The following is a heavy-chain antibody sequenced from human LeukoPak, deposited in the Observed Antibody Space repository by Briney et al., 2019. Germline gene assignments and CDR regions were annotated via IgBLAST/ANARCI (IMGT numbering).Heavy chain of an antibody. CDR2: IYTGGST. J-gene: IGHJ3*01. CDR1: GFTVSSNY. Sequence: GGSLRLSCAASGFTVSSNYMSWIRQAPGKGLEWVSVIYTGGSTYYADSVKGRFTISRDISKNTLYLQMNNLRAEDTAVYYCARVNRYYGSGTYYHDAFDVWGRGTMVTVSS. V-gene: IGHV3-66*01. CDR3: ARVNRYYGSGTYYHDAFDV. D-gene: IGHD3-10*01.